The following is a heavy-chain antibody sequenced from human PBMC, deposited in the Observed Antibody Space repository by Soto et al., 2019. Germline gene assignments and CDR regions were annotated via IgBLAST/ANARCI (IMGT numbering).Heavy chain of an antibody. CDR3: AKRRGAGGHFDY. J-gene: IGHJ4*02. V-gene: IGHV3-23*01. CDR1: GFTFSSYA. CDR2: VSIGGST. D-gene: IGHD2-15*01. Sequence: WVSLRLSCAASGFTFSSYAMGWVRQGPGKGLEWVAVVSIGGSTHYADSVRGRFTISRDNSKNTLSLQMNSLTAEDTAVYFCAKRRGAGGHFDYWGKGALVTVSS.